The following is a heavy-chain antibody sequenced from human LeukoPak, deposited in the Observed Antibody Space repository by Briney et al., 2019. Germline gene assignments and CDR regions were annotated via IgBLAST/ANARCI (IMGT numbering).Heavy chain of an antibody. V-gene: IGHV1-69*04. CDR2: IIPILGIA. Sequence: ASVKVSCKASGGTFSSYAISWVRPAPGQGLEWMGRIIPILGIANYAQKFQGRVTITADKSTSTAYMELSSLRSEDTAVYYCARDKYSSSSLYNWFDPWGQGTLVTVSS. J-gene: IGHJ5*02. CDR3: ARDKYSSSSLYNWFDP. D-gene: IGHD6-6*01. CDR1: GGTFSSYA.